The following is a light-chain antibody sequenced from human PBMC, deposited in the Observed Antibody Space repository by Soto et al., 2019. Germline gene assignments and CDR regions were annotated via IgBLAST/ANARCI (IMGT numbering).Light chain of an antibody. CDR2: DAS. J-gene: IGKJ2*01. Sequence: EIVLTQSPATLSLSPGERATLSCRASQSVSSYFAWYQQKPGQAPRLLIYDASNRATGIPARFSGSGSGTDFTLTISSLEPEDFAVYYCQQRSNWPPMYTFGQGTKLGIK. CDR1: QSVSSY. V-gene: IGKV3-11*01. CDR3: QQRSNWPPMYT.